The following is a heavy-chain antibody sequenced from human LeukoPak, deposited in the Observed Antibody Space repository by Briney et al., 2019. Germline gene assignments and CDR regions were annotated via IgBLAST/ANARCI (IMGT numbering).Heavy chain of an antibody. CDR2: VRYDGSEK. V-gene: IGHV3-30*02. D-gene: IGHD2/OR15-2a*01. CDR3: AKGSFYCTSSTCPQYYYYMDV. CDR1: GFTFTRYG. J-gene: IGHJ6*03. Sequence: GGSLRLSCAASGFTFTRYGMHWVRQAPGKGLEWVAFVRYDGSEKYYADSVKGRFTISRDDSRNTVFLQVNSLTAEDTAVYYCAKGSFYCTSSTCPQYYYYMDVWGTGTTVTVSS.